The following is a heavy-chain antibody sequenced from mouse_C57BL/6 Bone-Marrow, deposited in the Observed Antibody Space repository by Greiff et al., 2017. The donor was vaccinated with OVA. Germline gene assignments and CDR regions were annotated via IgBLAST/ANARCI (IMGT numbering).Heavy chain of an antibody. D-gene: IGHD1-1*01. Sequence: EVKVVESGGDLVKPGGSLKLSCAASGFTFSSYGMSWVRQTPDKRLEWVATISSGGSYTYYPDSVKGRVTISRDNAKNTLYLQMSSLKSEDTAMYYCARRHHYYGSLYAMDYWGQGTAVTVSS. V-gene: IGHV5-6*01. J-gene: IGHJ4*01. CDR3: ARRHHYYGSLYAMDY. CDR2: ISSGGSYT. CDR1: GFTFSSYG.